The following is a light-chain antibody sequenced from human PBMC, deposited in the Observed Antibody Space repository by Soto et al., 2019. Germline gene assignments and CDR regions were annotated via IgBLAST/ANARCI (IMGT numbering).Light chain of an antibody. CDR3: QQYDNVPSLT. Sequence: DIQMTQSPSSLSAFVGDRVTITCQASQDINKYLNWYQQKPGKAPKILIYDASNLESGVPSRFSGSGSGRHFTFTISSLQPEDVATYYCQQYDNVPSLTFGGGTKVEIK. CDR1: QDINKY. J-gene: IGKJ4*01. CDR2: DAS. V-gene: IGKV1-33*01.